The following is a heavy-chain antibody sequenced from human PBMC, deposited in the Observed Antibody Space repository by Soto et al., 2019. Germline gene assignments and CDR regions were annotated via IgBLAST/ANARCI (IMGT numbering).Heavy chain of an antibody. CDR2: ISYDGSNK. J-gene: IGHJ6*02. Sequence: GVSLSLSCSASGFTFSSYAMHWVRQAPGKGLEWVAVISYDGSNKYYADSVKGRFTISRDNSKNTLYLQMNSLRAEDTAVYYCARVFTMVHGSGLDGWAQGTTVTVSS. V-gene: IGHV3-30-3*01. D-gene: IGHD3-10*01. CDR3: ARVFTMVHGSGLDG. CDR1: GFTFSSYA.